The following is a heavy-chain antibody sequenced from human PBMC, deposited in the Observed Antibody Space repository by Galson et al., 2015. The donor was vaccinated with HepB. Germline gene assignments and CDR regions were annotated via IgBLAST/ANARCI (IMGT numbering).Heavy chain of an antibody. CDR3: AKEMGGSYYFFDY. J-gene: IGHJ4*02. Sequence: SLRLSCAASGFTFSSYAMSWVRQAPGKGLEWVSTISGSGDSAYYADSVKGRFTISRDNSKSSVYLQMNSLRAEDTAEYYCAKEMGGSYYFFDYWGQGTLVTVSS. D-gene: IGHD1-26*01. CDR1: GFTFSSYA. V-gene: IGHV3-23*01. CDR2: ISGSGDSA.